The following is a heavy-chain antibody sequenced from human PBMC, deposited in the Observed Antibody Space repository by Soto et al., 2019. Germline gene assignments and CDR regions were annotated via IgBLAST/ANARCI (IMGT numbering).Heavy chain of an antibody. D-gene: IGHD3-10*01. CDR2: INPSGGRT. J-gene: IGHJ6*02. CDR3: ARGGPPTVRGDRLPRGGLDV. CDR1: GYTFTSYY. V-gene: IGHV1-46*01. Sequence: ASVKVFCKASGYTFTSYYMHWVRQPPGQGLAWMGIINPSGGRTSYAQKFQGRVTMTRDTSKSTVYMELSSLSSEDTAVYYWARGGPPTVRGDRLPRGGLDVGSQGTTVTV.